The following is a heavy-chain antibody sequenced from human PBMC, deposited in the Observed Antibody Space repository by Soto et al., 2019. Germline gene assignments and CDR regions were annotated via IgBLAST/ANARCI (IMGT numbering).Heavy chain of an antibody. V-gene: IGHV5-51*01. CDR3: ALNSYDSSGYYTFNY. J-gene: IGHJ4*02. D-gene: IGHD3-22*01. CDR2: IYPGDSDT. Sequence: GESLKISCKASGYNFASYWIGWVRQMPGKGLEWMWIIYPGDSDTTYSPSFQGQVTISADKSITTTYLQWSSLKASDTAMYYCALNSYDSSGYYTFNYWGQGTLVTVSS. CDR1: GYNFASYW.